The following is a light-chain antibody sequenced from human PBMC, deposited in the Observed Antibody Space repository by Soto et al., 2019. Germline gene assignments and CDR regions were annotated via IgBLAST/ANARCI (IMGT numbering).Light chain of an antibody. Sequence: QSVLTQPPSASGSPGQSVTISCTGTSSDIGAYNYVSWYQQHAGKAPKLLIHEVSQRPSDIPDRSSGSKSGYAASLTGAGQQADDAADYCGTSYAGKSNSVFGGGTKLTVL. CDR3: TSYAGKSNSV. V-gene: IGLV2-8*01. J-gene: IGLJ3*02. CDR1: SSDIGAYNY. CDR2: EVS.